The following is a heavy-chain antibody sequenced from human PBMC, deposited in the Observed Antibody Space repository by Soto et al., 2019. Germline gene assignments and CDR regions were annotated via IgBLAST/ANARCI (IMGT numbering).Heavy chain of an antibody. J-gene: IGHJ5*01. Sequence: QVQLVQSGAEMKQPGASVKVSCKTSGYAFSGYRLSWVRQGPGQGLEWMGWISGYNGNTDYAHKFQGRVTMTTDTSTSTAYMELRSLRSDDTAVYYCARDLGPPNWFDSWGQGTLVTVSS. CDR3: ARDLGPPNWFDS. D-gene: IGHD2-8*01. CDR1: GYAFSGYR. CDR2: ISGYNGNT. V-gene: IGHV1-18*01.